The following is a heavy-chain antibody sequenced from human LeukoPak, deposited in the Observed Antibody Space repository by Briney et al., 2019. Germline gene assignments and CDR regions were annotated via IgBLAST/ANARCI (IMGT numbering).Heavy chain of an antibody. CDR1: GGSINSSSYY. Sequence: SQTLSLTCTVSGGSINSSSYYWGWIRQPPGKGLEWIGSIYYSGSTYYNPSLKSRVTISVDTSKNQFSLKLSSVTAADTAVYYCARRPVRGVIQDFDYWGQGTLVTVSS. CDR3: ARRPVRGVIQDFDY. V-gene: IGHV4-39*01. CDR2: IYYSGST. J-gene: IGHJ4*02. D-gene: IGHD3-10*01.